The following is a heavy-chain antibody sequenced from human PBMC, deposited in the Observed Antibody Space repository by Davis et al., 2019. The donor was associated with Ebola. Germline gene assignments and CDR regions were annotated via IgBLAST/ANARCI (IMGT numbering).Heavy chain of an antibody. J-gene: IGHJ4*02. CDR3: TSAYGDWDY. CDR2: IGTAGDT. Sequence: GESLKISCAASGFTFSSYDMHWVRQVTGKGLEWVSAIGTAGDTYYPGSVKGRFTISRENAKNSLYLQMNSLRAGDTAVYYCTSAYGDWDYWGQGTLVTVSS. CDR1: GFTFSSYD. V-gene: IGHV3-13*01. D-gene: IGHD4-17*01.